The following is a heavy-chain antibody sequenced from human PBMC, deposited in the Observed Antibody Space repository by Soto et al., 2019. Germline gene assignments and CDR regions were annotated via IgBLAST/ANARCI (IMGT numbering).Heavy chain of an antibody. J-gene: IGHJ4*02. Sequence: ASVKVSCKASGHTFTSYAMHWVRQAPGQRLEWMGWINAGNGNTKYSQKFQGRVTITRDTSASTAYMELSSLRSEDTAVYYCARGTGIAVAGSLGYWGQGTLVTVSS. CDR1: GHTFTSYA. V-gene: IGHV1-3*01. CDR3: ARGTGIAVAGSLGY. CDR2: INAGNGNT. D-gene: IGHD6-19*01.